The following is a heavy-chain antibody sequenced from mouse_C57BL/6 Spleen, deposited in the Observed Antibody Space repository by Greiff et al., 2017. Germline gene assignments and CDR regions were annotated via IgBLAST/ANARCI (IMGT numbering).Heavy chain of an antibody. Sequence: VQLVESGPELVKPGASVKISCKASGYSFTSYYIHWVKQRPGQGLEWIGWIYPGSGNTKYNEKFKGKATLTADTSSSTAYMQLSSLTSEDSAVYYCARHSVYDYDGGYAMDYWGQGTSVTVSS. V-gene: IGHV1-66*01. D-gene: IGHD2-4*01. J-gene: IGHJ4*01. CDR3: ARHSVYDYDGGYAMDY. CDR2: IYPGSGNT. CDR1: GYSFTSYY.